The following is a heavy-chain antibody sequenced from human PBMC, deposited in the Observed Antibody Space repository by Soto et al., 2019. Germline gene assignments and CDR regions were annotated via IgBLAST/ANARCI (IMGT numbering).Heavy chain of an antibody. CDR2: ISSSTYI. D-gene: IGHD1-26*01. J-gene: IGHJ6*02. CDR1: GFTFSSYS. V-gene: IGHV3-21*01. Sequence: GGSLRLSCAASGFTFSSYSMNWVRQAPGKGLEWVSSISSSTYIYYADSVKGRFTISRDNAKNSLRLQMNSLRAEDTAVYYCAGEPYSGYGMDVRGQGTTVTVSS. CDR3: AGEPYSGYGMDV.